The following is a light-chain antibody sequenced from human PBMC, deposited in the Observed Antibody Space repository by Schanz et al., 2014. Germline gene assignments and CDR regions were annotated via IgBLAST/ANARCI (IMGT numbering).Light chain of an antibody. CDR1: SSDVGSNNI. CDR2: EGT. J-gene: IGLJ3*02. Sequence: QSAPTQPASVSGSPGQSITISCTGTSSDVGSNNIVSWYQQHPGKAPKLMIYEGTKRPLGVSNRFSGSKSGNTASLTISGLQAEDEADYYCCSYAGLSSWVFGGGTKLTVL. CDR3: CSYAGLSSWV. V-gene: IGLV2-23*01.